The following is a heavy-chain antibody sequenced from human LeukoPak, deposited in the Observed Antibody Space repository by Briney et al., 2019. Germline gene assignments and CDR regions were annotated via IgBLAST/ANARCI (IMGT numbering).Heavy chain of an antibody. J-gene: IGHJ4*02. CDR2: IKSKTEGETT. Sequence: PGGSLRLSCAASGLTFSNACMSWVRQAPGKGPEWVGRIKSKTEGETTDYATPVKGRFTISRDDSKDTLYLQMDSLKTEDTAVYYCTTYSSGPWHWGQGTLVTVSS. CDR1: GLTFSNAC. D-gene: IGHD6-19*01. V-gene: IGHV3-15*01. CDR3: TTYSSGPWH.